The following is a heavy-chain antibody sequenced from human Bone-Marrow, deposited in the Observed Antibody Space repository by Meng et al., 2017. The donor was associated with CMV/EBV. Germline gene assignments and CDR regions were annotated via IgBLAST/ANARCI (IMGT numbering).Heavy chain of an antibody. D-gene: IGHD1-7*01. J-gene: IGHJ4*02. V-gene: IGHV1-69*06. CDR2: IIPIFGTT. Sequence: SVKVSCKASGTTFISQGISWVRQAPGQGLEWMGGIIPIFGTTNYAQKFQGRVTMTEDTSTDTAYMELSSLRSEDTAVYYCATSLLTLITGTTWDFDYWGQGTLVTVSS. CDR3: ATSLLTLITGTTWDFDY. CDR1: GTTFISQG.